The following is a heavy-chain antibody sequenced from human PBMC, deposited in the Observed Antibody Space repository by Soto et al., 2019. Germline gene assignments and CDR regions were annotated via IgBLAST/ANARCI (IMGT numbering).Heavy chain of an antibody. CDR1: GYTFTSYA. CDR2: INAGNGNR. CDR3: ARDSPPSDY. V-gene: IGHV1-3*01. Sequence: ASVKVSCKASGYTFTSYAMHWVRQAPGQRLEWMGWINAGNGNRKYSQKFQGRVTITRDTSASTAYMELSSLRSEDTAAYYCARDSPPSDYWGQGTLVTVSS. J-gene: IGHJ4*02.